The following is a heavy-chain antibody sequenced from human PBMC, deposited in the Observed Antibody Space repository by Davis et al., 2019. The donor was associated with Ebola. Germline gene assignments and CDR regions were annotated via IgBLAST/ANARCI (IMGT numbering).Heavy chain of an antibody. CDR3: AKDLTIVVVPAAHPGY. D-gene: IGHD2-2*01. V-gene: IGHV3-23*01. CDR1: GGTFSSYD. Sequence: SCKASGGTFSSYDMSWVRHAPGKGLVWVSAISGSGGSTYYADSVKGRFTISRDNSKNTLYLQMNSLRAEDTAVYYCAKDLTIVVVPAAHPGYWGQGTLVTVSS. J-gene: IGHJ4*02. CDR2: ISGSGGST.